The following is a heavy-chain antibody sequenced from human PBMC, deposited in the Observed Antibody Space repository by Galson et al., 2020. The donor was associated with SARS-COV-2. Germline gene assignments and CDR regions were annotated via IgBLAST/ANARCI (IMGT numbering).Heavy chain of an antibody. D-gene: IGHD3-10*01. V-gene: IGHV3-33*01. J-gene: IGHJ6*02. Sequence: QLGESLKISCAASGFTFSSYGMHWVRQAPGKGLEWVAVIWCDGSNKYYADSVKGRFTISRDNSKNTLYLQMNSLRAEDTAVYYCARDDYYGSWSKGAPVSYYYYGMDVWGQGTTVTVSS. CDR3: ARDDYYGSWSKGAPVSYYYYGMDV. CDR2: IWCDGSNK. CDR1: GFTFSSYG.